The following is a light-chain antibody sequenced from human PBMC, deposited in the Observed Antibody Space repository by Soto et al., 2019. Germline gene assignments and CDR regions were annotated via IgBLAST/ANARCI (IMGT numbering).Light chain of an antibody. V-gene: IGKV2-28*01. CDR3: MQALQTPKT. CDR1: QSLLHSNGYNY. Sequence: DIVMTQSPFSLPVTPGEPASISCKSSQSLLHSNGYNYLDWYLQKPGQSPQLLIYLGSNRASGVPDRFSGSASGTDFTLEISRVEAEDVGVYHCMQALQTPKTFGQGTKVEIK. CDR2: LGS. J-gene: IGKJ1*01.